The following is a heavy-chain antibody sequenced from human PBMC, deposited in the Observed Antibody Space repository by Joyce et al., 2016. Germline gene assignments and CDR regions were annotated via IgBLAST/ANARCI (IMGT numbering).Heavy chain of an antibody. Sequence: EVQLVESGGGLVQPGGSLRLSCAASGFTVSSNYMSWVRQAPGKGLEWVSVIYSGDSTYYADSVKGRFTISRDNSKNTLYLQMNSPRAEDTAVYYCARDLVAMGYYGMDVWGQGTTVTVSS. J-gene: IGHJ6*02. CDR2: IYSGDST. D-gene: IGHD2-15*01. CDR3: ARDLVAMGYYGMDV. V-gene: IGHV3-66*02. CDR1: GFTVSSNY.